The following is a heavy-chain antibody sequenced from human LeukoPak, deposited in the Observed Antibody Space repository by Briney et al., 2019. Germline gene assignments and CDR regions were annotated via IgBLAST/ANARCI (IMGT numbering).Heavy chain of an antibody. Sequence: ASVTVSYKASGYTFTDYYMHWVRQAPGQGVEGMGWINPNSGGTNYAQKFQGRVTMTRDTSISTAYMELSRLRSDDTAVYYCAAEEWKNDAFDIWGQGTMVTVSS. D-gene: IGHD3-3*01. J-gene: IGHJ3*02. V-gene: IGHV1-2*02. CDR1: GYTFTDYY. CDR3: AAEEWKNDAFDI. CDR2: INPNSGGT.